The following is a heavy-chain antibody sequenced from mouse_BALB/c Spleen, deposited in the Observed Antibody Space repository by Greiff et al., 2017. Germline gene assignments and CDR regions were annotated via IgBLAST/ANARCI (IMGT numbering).Heavy chain of an antibody. CDR1: GFTFSNYW. J-gene: IGHJ4*01. Sequence: EVQGVESGGGLVQPGGSMKLSCVASGFTFSNYWMNWVRQSPEKGLEWVAEIRLKSNNYATHYAESVKGRFTISRDDSKSSVYLQMNNLRAEDTGIYYCTPRSIAMDYWGQGTSVTVSS. D-gene: IGHD1-1*01. V-gene: IGHV6-6*02. CDR2: IRLKSNNYAT. CDR3: TPRSIAMDY.